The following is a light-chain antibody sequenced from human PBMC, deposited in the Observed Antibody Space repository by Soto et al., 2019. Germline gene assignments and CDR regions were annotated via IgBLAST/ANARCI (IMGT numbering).Light chain of an antibody. CDR3: SISPGGNSVI. Sequence: QSVLTQPPSASGSPGQSVTISCTGTSSDVGNSIYVSWYQQHPGKAPKLMIYEITRRPSGVPDRFSGSKSGNTASLTVSGLQVEDEADYYCSISPGGNSVIFGGGTKVTVL. V-gene: IGLV2-8*01. CDR2: EIT. CDR1: SSDVGNSIY. J-gene: IGLJ2*01.